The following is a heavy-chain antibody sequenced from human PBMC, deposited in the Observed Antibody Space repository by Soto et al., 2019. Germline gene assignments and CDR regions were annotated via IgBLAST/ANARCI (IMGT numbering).Heavy chain of an antibody. V-gene: IGHV3-23*01. CDR3: AKDYQREYSSGWYPRSHFDY. Sequence: GGSLRLSCAASGFTFSSYAMSWVRQAPGKGLEWVSAISGSGGSTYYADSVKGRFTISRDNSKNTLYLQMNSLRAEDTAVYYCAKDYQREYSSGWYPRSHFDYWGQGTLVTVSS. D-gene: IGHD6-19*01. CDR1: GFTFSSYA. CDR2: ISGSGGST. J-gene: IGHJ4*02.